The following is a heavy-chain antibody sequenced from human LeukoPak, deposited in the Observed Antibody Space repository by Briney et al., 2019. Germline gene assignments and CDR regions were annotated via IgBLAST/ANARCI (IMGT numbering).Heavy chain of an antibody. J-gene: IGHJ4*02. Sequence: SETLSLTYAVYGGSFSGYYWSWIRQPPGKGLEWIGEINHSGSTNYNPSLKSRVTTSVDTSKNQFSLKLSSVTAADTAVYYCVGYGGNSQFDYWGQGTLVTVSS. CDR1: GGSFSGYY. CDR3: VGYGGNSQFDY. CDR2: INHSGST. V-gene: IGHV4-34*01. D-gene: IGHD4-23*01.